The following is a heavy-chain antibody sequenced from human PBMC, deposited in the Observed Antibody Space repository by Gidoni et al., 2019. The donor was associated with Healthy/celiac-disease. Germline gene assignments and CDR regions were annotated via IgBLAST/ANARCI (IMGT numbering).Heavy chain of an antibody. J-gene: IGHJ3*02. D-gene: IGHD1-26*01. CDR2: ISGSGGST. Sequence: ELQLLESGGVLVQHGGSLRLSCAASGFPFSSYAMSWVRQAPGKGLEWVSAISGSGGSTYYADSVKGRFTISRDNSKNTLYLQMNSLRAEDTAVYYCAKDAGGSHDAFDIWGQGTMVTVSS. V-gene: IGHV3-23*01. CDR1: GFPFSSYA. CDR3: AKDAGGSHDAFDI.